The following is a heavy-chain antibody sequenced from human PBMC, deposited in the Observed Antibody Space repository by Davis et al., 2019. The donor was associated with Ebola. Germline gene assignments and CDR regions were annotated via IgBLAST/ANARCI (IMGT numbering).Heavy chain of an antibody. CDR2: ISSSSSYI. CDR1: GFTFSSYA. D-gene: IGHD3-9*01. CDR3: ARAPFDWDGRIDY. J-gene: IGHJ4*02. Sequence: GESLKISCAASGFTFSSYAMNWVRQAPGKGLEWVSSISSSSSYIYYADSVKGRFTVSRDNAENSLYLQMNSLRAEDTAVYYCARAPFDWDGRIDYWGQGTLVTVSS. V-gene: IGHV3-21*01.